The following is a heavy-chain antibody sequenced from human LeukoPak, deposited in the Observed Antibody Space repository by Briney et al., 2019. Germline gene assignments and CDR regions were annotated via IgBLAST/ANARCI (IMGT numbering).Heavy chain of an antibody. V-gene: IGHV3-15*01. CDR2: IKRRSDGGTT. J-gene: IGHJ4*02. CDR3: TTELDIRPNHY. Sequence: GALRLSCAASGLTFSNAWMSWVRQAPGKGLEWVGRIKRRSDGGTTDYAAPVKGRFTISRDDSKNTRYLQMNSLKSEDTAVYYCTTELDIRPNHYWGQGTLVTVSS. D-gene: IGHD3-22*01. CDR1: GLTFSNAW.